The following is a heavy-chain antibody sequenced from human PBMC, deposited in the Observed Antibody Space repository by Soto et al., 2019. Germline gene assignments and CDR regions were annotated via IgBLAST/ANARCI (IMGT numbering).Heavy chain of an antibody. V-gene: IGHV1-18*01. D-gene: IGHD2-21*02. CDR2: ISAYNGNT. J-gene: IGHJ6*03. CDR1: GYTFTSYG. Sequence: QVQLVQSGAEVKKPGASVKVSCKASGYTFTSYGISWVRQAPGQGLEWMGWISAYNGNTNYAQKLQGRVTMTTDTATSKAYMELRSLRSDDTAVYYCARVRRSGLLRQNYYYYMDVWGKGTTVTVSS. CDR3: ARVRRSGLLRQNYYYYMDV.